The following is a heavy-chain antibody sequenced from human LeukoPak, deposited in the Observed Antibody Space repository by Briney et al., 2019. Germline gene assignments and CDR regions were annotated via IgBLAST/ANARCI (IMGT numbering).Heavy chain of an antibody. CDR2: INPNSGGT. CDR1: GYTFTGYY. Sequence: ASVKVSCKASGYTFTGYYFHWVRQAPGQGLEWMGWINPNSGGTNYAQKFQGRVTMTRDTSISTAYMELSRLRSDDAAVYYCAGYSGSYLVLGTFDIWGQGTMVTVSS. V-gene: IGHV1-2*02. D-gene: IGHD1-26*01. CDR3: AGYSGSYLVLGTFDI. J-gene: IGHJ3*02.